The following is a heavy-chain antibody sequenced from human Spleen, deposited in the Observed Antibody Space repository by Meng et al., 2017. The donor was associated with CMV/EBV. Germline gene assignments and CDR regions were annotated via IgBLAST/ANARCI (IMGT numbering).Heavy chain of an antibody. V-gene: IGHV4-34*01. D-gene: IGHD6-6*01. CDR1: GGSLSGYY. J-gene: IGHJ4*02. CDR3: ARQYSGSYYSDY. CDR2: IRHSGDIT. Sequence: SETLSLTCGLYGGSLSGYYWSWIRQTPGKGLEWIGEIRHSGDITNYNPSLKSRVTISIDTSKKQFSLKLSAVTAADTAVYYCARQYSGSYYSDYWGQGTLVTVSS.